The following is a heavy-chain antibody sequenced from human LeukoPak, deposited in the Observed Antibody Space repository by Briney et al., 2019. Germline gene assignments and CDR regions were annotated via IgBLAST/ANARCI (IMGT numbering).Heavy chain of an antibody. V-gene: IGHV3-30-3*01. CDR1: GFTFSSYA. Sequence: GRSLRLSCAASGFTFSSYAMHWVRQAPGKGLEWVAVISYDGSNKYYADSVKGRFTISRDNSKNTLYLQMNSLRAEDTAVYYCARRYCSSTSCYLAYYYYYMDVWGKGTTVTVSS. J-gene: IGHJ6*03. D-gene: IGHD2-2*01. CDR2: ISYDGSNK. CDR3: ARRYCSSTSCYLAYYYYYMDV.